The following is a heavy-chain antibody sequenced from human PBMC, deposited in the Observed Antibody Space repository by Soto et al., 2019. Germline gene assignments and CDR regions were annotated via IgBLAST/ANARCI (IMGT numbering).Heavy chain of an antibody. CDR2: INHSGST. D-gene: IGHD4-4*01. Sequence: QVQLQQWGAGLLKPSETLSLTCAVYGGSFSGYYWSWVRPPPGKGLGWIEEINHSGSTNYNPSLKCRVTLSADTSKNQYALMLSSVTAADTAVYYGARALPHARKTTAKGQPGYWGQGTLVTVSS. CDR1: GGSFSGYY. J-gene: IGHJ4*02. CDR3: ARALPHARKTTAKGQPGY. V-gene: IGHV4-34*01.